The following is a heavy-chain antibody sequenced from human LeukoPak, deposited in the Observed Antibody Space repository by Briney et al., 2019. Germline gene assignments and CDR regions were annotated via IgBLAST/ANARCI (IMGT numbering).Heavy chain of an antibody. CDR3: ARERESLYYDILTGLKY. Sequence: ASVKVSCKASGFTFTSYDISWVRRAPGQGLEWMGWISAYNGNTNYAQKLQGRVTMTTDTSTSTAYVELRSLRSDDTAVYYCARERESLYYDILTGLKYWGQGTLVTVSS. CDR2: ISAYNGNT. J-gene: IGHJ4*02. CDR1: GFTFTSYD. V-gene: IGHV1-18*01. D-gene: IGHD3-9*01.